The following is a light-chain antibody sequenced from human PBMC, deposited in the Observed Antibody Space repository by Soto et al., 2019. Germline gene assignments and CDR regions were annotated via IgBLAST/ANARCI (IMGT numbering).Light chain of an antibody. CDR1: NSDVGAYNY. CDR2: DVN. V-gene: IGLV2-14*03. J-gene: IGLJ2*01. CDR3: SSYTSSSTLV. Sequence: QSALTQPASVSGSPGQSITISCTGTNSDVGAYNYVSWYQQHPGKAPKLMIYDVNNRPSGVSNRFSGSESGNTASLTISGLQAEDEADYYCSSYTSSSTLVFGGGTKLTVL.